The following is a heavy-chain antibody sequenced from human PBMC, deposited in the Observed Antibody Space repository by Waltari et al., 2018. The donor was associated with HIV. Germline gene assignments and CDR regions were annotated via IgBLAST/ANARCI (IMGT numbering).Heavy chain of an antibody. Sequence: EVQLLVSGGGLVKSGGSLRLSCAASGFHLRRSAMTWDRQAPGKGLDWVSAISGSGGSTYYADSVKGRFTISRDNSKNTLYLQMNSLRAEDTAVYYCAKEARDYVWGSYRGDFDYWGQGTLVTVSS. D-gene: IGHD3-16*02. J-gene: IGHJ4*02. CDR1: GFHLRRSA. CDR2: ISGSGGST. CDR3: AKEARDYVWGSYRGDFDY. V-gene: IGHV3-23*01.